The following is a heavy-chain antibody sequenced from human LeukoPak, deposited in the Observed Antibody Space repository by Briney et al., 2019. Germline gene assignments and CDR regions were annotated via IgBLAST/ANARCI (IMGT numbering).Heavy chain of an antibody. CDR2: INSDGSST. CDR3: ARTPPWRDYKDTAMVTDY. D-gene: IGHD5-18*01. V-gene: IGHV3-74*01. Sequence: GGSLRLSCAASGFTFSSYWMHWVRQAPGKGLVWVSRINSDGSSTSYADSVKGRFTISRDNAKNTLYLQMNSLRAEDTAVYYCARTPPWRDYKDTAMVTDYGGKEPRVTVPS. CDR1: GFTFSSYW. J-gene: IGHJ4*02.